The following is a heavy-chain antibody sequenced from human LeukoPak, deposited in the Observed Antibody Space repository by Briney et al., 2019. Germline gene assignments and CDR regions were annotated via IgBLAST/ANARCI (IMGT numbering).Heavy chain of an antibody. CDR2: ISSSSSTI. V-gene: IGHV3-48*02. D-gene: IGHD3-22*01. Sequence: PGGSLRLSCAASGFTFSSYSMNWVRQAPGKGLEWVSYISSSSSTIYYADSVKGRFTISRDNARNSLYLQMNSLRDEDTAVYYCARDGLKTYYYDSSGPNAFDIWGQGTMVTVSS. J-gene: IGHJ3*02. CDR3: ARDGLKTYYYDSSGPNAFDI. CDR1: GFTFSSYS.